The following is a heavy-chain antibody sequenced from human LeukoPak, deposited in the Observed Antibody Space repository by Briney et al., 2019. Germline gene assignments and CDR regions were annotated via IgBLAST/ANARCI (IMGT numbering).Heavy chain of an antibody. D-gene: IGHD3-10*01. V-gene: IGHV4-61*05. CDR2: IYYSGST. Sequence: SETLSLTCTVSGGSISTSNYYWGWIRQPPGKGLEWIGYIYYSGSTNYNPSLKSRVTISVDTSKNQFSLKLSSVTAADTAVYYCARNLLNFMVRGVTQAGFDYWGQGTLVTVSS. J-gene: IGHJ4*02. CDR1: GGSISTSNYY. CDR3: ARNLLNFMVRGVTQAGFDY.